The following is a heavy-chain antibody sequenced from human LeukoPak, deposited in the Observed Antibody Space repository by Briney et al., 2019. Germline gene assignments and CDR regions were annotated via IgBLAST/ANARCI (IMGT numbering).Heavy chain of an antibody. Sequence: TGGSLRLSCAASGFTFSSYSMNWVRQAPGKGLEWVSSISSSGTNTYYADSVKGRFTISRDNAKNSLYLQMNSLRAEDTAVYYCARDYGYYYGSGPNWFHPWGQGTLVTVSS. J-gene: IGHJ5*02. V-gene: IGHV3-21*01. D-gene: IGHD3-10*01. CDR1: GFTFSSYS. CDR3: ARDYGYYYGSGPNWFHP. CDR2: ISSSGTNT.